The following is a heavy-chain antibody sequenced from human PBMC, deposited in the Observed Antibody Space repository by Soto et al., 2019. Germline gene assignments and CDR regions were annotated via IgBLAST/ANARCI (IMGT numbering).Heavy chain of an antibody. J-gene: IGHJ6*02. CDR3: AKDLQAYGDYAYYCYGLDV. CDR1: GFTFSTFG. V-gene: IGHV3-30*18. D-gene: IGHD4-17*01. Sequence: QLVESGGGVVPPGASLRLSCAASGFTFSTFGMHWVRQTPGKGLEWVAVISYDGNNKVYADSVKGRFTISRDNFKNTVDLVMNNLTVDDTAVYYCAKDLQAYGDYAYYCYGLDVWGQGATVSVSS. CDR2: ISYDGNNK.